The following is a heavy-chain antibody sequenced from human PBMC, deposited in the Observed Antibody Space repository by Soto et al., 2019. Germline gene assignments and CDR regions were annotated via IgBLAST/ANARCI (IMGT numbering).Heavy chain of an antibody. V-gene: IGHV3-30*03. J-gene: IGHJ6*02. CDR1: GFNFGAYG. CDR2: ISHDGTKT. CDR3: ATDRRDGYTPCSRCYSVEV. Sequence: QVQLVESGGGVVQPGTSLRLACEASGFNFGAYGMHWVRQAPGKGLEWVSVISHDGTKTYYSYSVKGRFTVSRENSKNMLYVQMVSLRPDDTAVYSCATDRRDGYTPCSRCYSVEVWGQGTTVTVSS. D-gene: IGHD5-18*01.